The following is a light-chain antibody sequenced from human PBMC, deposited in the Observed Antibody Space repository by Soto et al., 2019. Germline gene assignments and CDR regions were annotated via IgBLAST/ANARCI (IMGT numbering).Light chain of an antibody. CDR1: SSNIGAGYD. CDR3: QSYDSTLSDRYV. CDR2: GNI. Sequence: QSMLTQAPSVSVAPGQMVTISCTGSSSNIGAGYDVHWYQQRPGTAPKLLIFGNINRPSGVPDRFSGSKSGTSASLAITGLQAEDEGDYYCQSYDSTLSDRYVFGTGTKVTVL. J-gene: IGLJ1*01. V-gene: IGLV1-40*01.